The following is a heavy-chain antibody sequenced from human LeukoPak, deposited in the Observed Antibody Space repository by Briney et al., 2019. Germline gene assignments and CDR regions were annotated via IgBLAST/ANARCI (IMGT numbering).Heavy chain of an antibody. CDR3: AREGNWFDP. CDR2: IYSTGGT. Sequence: SETLSLTCTVSRGSISSYFWSWIRQPPGKGLEWIGYIYSTGGTDYNPSLKSRVTISVDTSKNQFSLKLSSVTAADTAVYYCAREGNWFDPWGQGTLVTVSS. J-gene: IGHJ5*02. V-gene: IGHV4-59*01. CDR1: RGSISSYF.